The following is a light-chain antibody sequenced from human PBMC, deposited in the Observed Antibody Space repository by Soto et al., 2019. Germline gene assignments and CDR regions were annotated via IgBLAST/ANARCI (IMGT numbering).Light chain of an antibody. CDR2: DAS. CDR3: QQRSNWPCT. V-gene: IGKV3-11*01. CDR1: QSVSRY. J-gene: IGKJ4*01. Sequence: EIVLTQSPATLSLSPGERATLSCRASQSVSRYLAWYQQKPGQAPRLLIHDASNRATGIPARFSGSGSGTDFTLTISSLEPEDFAVYYCQQRSNWPCTFGGGTKVEIK.